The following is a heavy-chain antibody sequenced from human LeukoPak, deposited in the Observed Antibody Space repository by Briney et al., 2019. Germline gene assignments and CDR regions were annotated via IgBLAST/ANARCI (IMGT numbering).Heavy chain of an antibody. D-gene: IGHD3-9*01. Sequence: GGSLRLSCAASGFMFNAYPMNWVRQAPGKGLEWISYITHNGDSIYYADSVKGRFTISRDNAKNSLYLQMNSLRAEDTAIYYCVKDHDWALDFWGQGTLVTVSS. V-gene: IGHV3-48*01. CDR3: VKDHDWALDF. CDR1: GFMFNAYP. J-gene: IGHJ4*02. CDR2: ITHNGDSI.